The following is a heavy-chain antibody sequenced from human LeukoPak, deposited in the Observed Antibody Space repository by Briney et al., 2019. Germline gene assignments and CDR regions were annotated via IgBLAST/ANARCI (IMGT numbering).Heavy chain of an antibody. J-gene: IGHJ4*02. Sequence: SGTLSLTCTVSGGSISSGSYYWSWIRQPAGKGLEWIGRIYTSGSTNYNPSLKSRVTISVDTSKNQFSLKLSSVTAADTAVYYCARGPTYYDILTGYYGDHFDYWGQGTLVTVSS. CDR1: GGSISSGSYY. V-gene: IGHV4-61*02. D-gene: IGHD3-9*01. CDR3: ARGPTYYDILTGYYGDHFDY. CDR2: IYTSGST.